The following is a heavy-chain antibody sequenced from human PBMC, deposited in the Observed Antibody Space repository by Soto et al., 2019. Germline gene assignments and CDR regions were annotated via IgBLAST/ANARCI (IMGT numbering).Heavy chain of an antibody. CDR3: ARDRTIVELHYYGMDV. V-gene: IGHV3-11*06. D-gene: IGHD2-15*01. J-gene: IGHJ6*02. CDR2: ISSSSSYT. Sequence: VQLVESGGGLVKPGGSLRLSCAASGFTFSDYYMSWIRQAPGKGLEWVSYISSSSSYTNYADSVKGRFTISRDNAKNSLYLQMNSLRAEDTAVYYCARDRTIVELHYYGMDVWGQGTTVTVSS. CDR1: GFTFSDYY.